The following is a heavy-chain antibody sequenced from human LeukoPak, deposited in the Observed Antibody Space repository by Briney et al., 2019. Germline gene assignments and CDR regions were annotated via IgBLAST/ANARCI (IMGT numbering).Heavy chain of an antibody. CDR3: ARDLMGYCSSTSCYNFDY. Sequence: ASVKVSCKASGYTFTSYDINWVRQATGQGLEWMGWMNPNSGNTGYAQKFQGRDTMTRNTSISTAYMELSSLRSDDTAVYYCARDLMGYCSSTSCYNFDYWGQGTLVTVSS. J-gene: IGHJ4*02. V-gene: IGHV1-8*01. CDR2: MNPNSGNT. CDR1: GYTFTSYD. D-gene: IGHD2-2*02.